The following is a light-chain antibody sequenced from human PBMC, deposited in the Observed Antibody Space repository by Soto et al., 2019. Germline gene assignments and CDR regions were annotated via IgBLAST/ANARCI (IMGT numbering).Light chain of an antibody. J-gene: IGKJ1*01. Sequence: IQITPSPSSLSASLGDRVTITCRASLGIRSDLVWYQQKPGKAPKVLIYAASTLQGGVPSRFSGSGSGTDFTLTISSLQPEDFAIYYCQQDYDYPWTFGQGTKGDIK. CDR2: AAS. CDR3: QQDYDYPWT. CDR1: LGIRSD. V-gene: IGKV1-6*01.